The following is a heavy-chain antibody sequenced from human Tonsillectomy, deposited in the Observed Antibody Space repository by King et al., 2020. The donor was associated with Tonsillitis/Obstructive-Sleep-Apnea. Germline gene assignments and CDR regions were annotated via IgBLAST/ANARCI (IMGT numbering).Heavy chain of an antibody. CDR1: GFTVSSNY. Sequence: VQLVESGGGLIQPGGSLRLSCAASGFTVSSNYMNWVRQAPGKGLELVSVIYSGGSTYYADSVKGRFTISRTNSKNKLYLQMNSLRAEDTAVYYCGRGRWWFDPWGQGTLVPVSS. D-gene: IGHD3-10*01. V-gene: IGHV3-53*01. CDR3: GRGRWWFDP. J-gene: IGHJ5*02. CDR2: IYSGGST.